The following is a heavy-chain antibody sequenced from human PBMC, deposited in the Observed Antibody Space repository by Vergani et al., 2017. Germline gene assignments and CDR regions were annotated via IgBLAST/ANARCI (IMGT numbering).Heavy chain of an antibody. J-gene: IGHJ6*03. V-gene: IGHV3-30-3*01. D-gene: IGHD6-6*01. CDR3: ARDPDSSSSCYYYMDV. CDR2: ISYDGSNK. CDR1: GFTFSSYA. Sequence: QVQLVESGGGVVQPGRSLRLSCAASGFTFSSYAMHWVRQAPGKGLEWVAVISYDGSNKYYADSVKGRFTISRDNSKNTLYLQMNSLRAEDTAVYYCARDPDSSSSCYYYMDVWGKGTTVTVSS.